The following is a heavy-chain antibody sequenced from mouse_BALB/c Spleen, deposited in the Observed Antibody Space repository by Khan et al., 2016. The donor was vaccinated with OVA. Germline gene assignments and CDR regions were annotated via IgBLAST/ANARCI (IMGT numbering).Heavy chain of an antibody. Sequence: QVQLQQSGPELVKPGASVKMSCKASGYTFTDYVINWVKQRTGQGFEWIGEFYPGSGTTYYNEMFKGKATLTADKSSKTAYMQLSSLTSEDSAVYFCAKNYTSWFAYWGRGTLVTVSA. V-gene: IGHV1-77*01. J-gene: IGHJ3*01. CDR3: AKNYTSWFAY. CDR1: GYTFTDYV. CDR2: FYPGSGTT.